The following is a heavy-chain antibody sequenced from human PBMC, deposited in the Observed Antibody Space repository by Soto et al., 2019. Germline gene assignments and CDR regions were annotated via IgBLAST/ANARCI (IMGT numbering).Heavy chain of an antibody. CDR3: ARDNIVVVPAAQPSSYGMDV. CDR1: GYTFTSYC. J-gene: IGHJ6*02. CDR2: ISAYNGNT. Sequence: GASVKVSCKASGYTFTSYCISWVLQAPGQGLEWMGWISAYNGNTNYAQKLQGRVTMTTDTSTSTAYMELRSLRSDDTAVYYCARDNIVVVPAAQPSSYGMDVWGQGTTVTVSS. V-gene: IGHV1-18*04. D-gene: IGHD2-2*01.